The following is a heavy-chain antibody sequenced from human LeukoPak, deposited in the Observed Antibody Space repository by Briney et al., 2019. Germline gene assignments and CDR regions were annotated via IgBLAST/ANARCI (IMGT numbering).Heavy chain of an antibody. CDR1: GFTFSSCA. V-gene: IGHV3-23*01. CDR2: LSGSGGST. J-gene: IGHJ5*02. D-gene: IGHD6-25*01. Sequence: GGSLRLSCTASGFTFSSCAMTRVRQAPGKGLEWVSTLSGSGGSTYYADSVKGRFTISRDNSKNTLYLQMNSLRTEDTAVYYCAKNGGYSSGFRFDPWGQGTLVTVSS. CDR3: AKNGGYSSGFRFDP.